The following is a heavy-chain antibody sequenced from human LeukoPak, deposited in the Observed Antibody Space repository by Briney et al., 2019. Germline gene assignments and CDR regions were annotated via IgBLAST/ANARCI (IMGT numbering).Heavy chain of an antibody. CDR3: ARVRWNYLFDY. CDR2: IYHSGST. J-gene: IGHJ4*02. CDR1: GGSISSSSYS. Sequence: PSETLSLTCTVSGGSISSSSYSWSWIRQPPGKGLEWIGYIYHSGSTYYNPSLKSRVTISVDRSKNQFSLKLSSVTAADTAVYYCARVRWNYLFDYWGQGTLVTVSS. V-gene: IGHV4-30-2*01. D-gene: IGHD1-7*01.